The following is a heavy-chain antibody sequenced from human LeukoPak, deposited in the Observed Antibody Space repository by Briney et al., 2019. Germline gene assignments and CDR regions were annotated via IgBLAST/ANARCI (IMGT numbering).Heavy chain of an antibody. CDR3: ARENGVVIIPSYFDY. V-gene: IGHV3-7*01. D-gene: IGHD3-3*01. J-gene: IGHJ4*02. Sequence: GGSLRLSCAASGFTFSSYWMSWVRQAPGKGLEWVANIKQDGSEKYYVDSVKGRFTISRDNAKNSLYLQMNSLRAEDTAVYYCARENGVVIIPSYFDYWGQGTLVTVSS. CDR2: IKQDGSEK. CDR1: GFTFSSYW.